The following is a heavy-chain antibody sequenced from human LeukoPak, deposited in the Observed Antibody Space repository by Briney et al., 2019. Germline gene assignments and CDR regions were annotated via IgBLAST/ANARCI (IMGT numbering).Heavy chain of an antibody. CDR1: GFTFDDYA. D-gene: IGHD6-6*01. Sequence: GGSLRLSCAASGFTFDDYAMHWVRQAPGKGLEWVSGITWNSGSIGYADSVKGRFTISRDNAKNSLYLQMNSLRAEDTALYYCAKDGQIAARPVFDYWAQGTLVTVSS. V-gene: IGHV3-9*01. CDR3: AKDGQIAARPVFDY. J-gene: IGHJ4*02. CDR2: ITWNSGSI.